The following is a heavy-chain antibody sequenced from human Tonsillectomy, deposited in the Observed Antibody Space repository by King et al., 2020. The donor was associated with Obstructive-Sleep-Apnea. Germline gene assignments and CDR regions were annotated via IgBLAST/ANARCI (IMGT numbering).Heavy chain of an antibody. J-gene: IGHJ6*02. CDR3: ARDVKYDYGDYSYYYGMDV. CDR1: GFTLSDQY. Sequence: VQLVEAGGGLVQPGGSLRLSCAASGFTLSDQYMDWVRQAPGKGLEWVGRTRKKAKSYTTEYDAAVKGRFTISSDDSTNSLYLQMNSLKTEDTAVYYCARDVKYDYGDYSYYYGMDVWGQGTTVTVSS. D-gene: IGHD4-17*01. CDR2: TRKKAKSYTT. V-gene: IGHV3-72*01.